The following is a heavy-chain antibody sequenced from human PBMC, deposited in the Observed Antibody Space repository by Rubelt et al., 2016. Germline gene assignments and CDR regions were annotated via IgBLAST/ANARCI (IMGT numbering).Heavy chain of an antibody. CDR3: VREGNGDGSHSGWFDP. D-gene: IGHD3-10*01. CDR2: IYYNGIT. J-gene: IGHJ5*02. Sequence: IYYNGITDYNPSLKSRVTISVDTSKNQFSLKLSSVTAADTAVYYCVREGNGDGSHSGWFDPWARELWSPSPQ. V-gene: IGHV4-59*12.